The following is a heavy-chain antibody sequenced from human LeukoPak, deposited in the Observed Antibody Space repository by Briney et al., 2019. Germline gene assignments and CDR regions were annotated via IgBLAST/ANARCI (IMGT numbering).Heavy chain of an antibody. CDR2: INHSGST. CDR3: ARGPGVAGTDY. J-gene: IGHJ4*02. Sequence: SSETLSLTCTVSGGSVSSNGYFWNWIRQPPGKGLEWIGEINHSGSTNYNPSLKSRVTISVDTSKNQFSLKLSSVTAADTAVYYCARGPGVAGTDYWGQGTLVTVSS. D-gene: IGHD6-19*01. V-gene: IGHV4-34*01. CDR1: GGSVSSNGYF.